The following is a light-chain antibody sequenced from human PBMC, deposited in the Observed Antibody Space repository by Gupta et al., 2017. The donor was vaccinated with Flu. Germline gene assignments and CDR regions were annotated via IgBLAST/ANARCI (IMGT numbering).Light chain of an antibody. CDR3: QQDKTYST. Sequence: IQMTQSPSTLSASVGDRVTITCRASQSIDSFLGWYQQRPGKTPDLLIYKASSLESGVPSRFSGSGSGTEFTLTSISLQHDDCANYYCQQDKTYSTFGQGTKLEIK. J-gene: IGKJ2*01. CDR2: KAS. CDR1: QSIDSF. V-gene: IGKV1-5*03.